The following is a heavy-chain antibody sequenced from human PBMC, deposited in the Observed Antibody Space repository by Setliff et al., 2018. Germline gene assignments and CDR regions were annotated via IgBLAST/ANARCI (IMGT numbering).Heavy chain of an antibody. CDR1: GYSISSGHY. Sequence: ETLSLTCTVSGYSISSGHYWGWIRQPPGKGPEWIGSISHSGSTYYNPSLRSRVTISLDTSKNQFSPKLTSVTAADPAVYYCAGGRRYDYGWDFDYWGQGTLVTVSS. D-gene: IGHD4-17*01. CDR3: AGGRRYDYGWDFDY. J-gene: IGHJ4*02. CDR2: ISHSGST. V-gene: IGHV4-38-2*02.